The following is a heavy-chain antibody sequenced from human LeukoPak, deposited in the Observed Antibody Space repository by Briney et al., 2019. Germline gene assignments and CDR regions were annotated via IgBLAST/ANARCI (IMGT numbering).Heavy chain of an antibody. J-gene: IGHJ4*02. D-gene: IGHD5-18*01. CDR1: GGSMTTHP. CDR2: VFDSGRT. V-gene: IGHV4-59*11. CDR3: TTIKRGNIFGYFDF. Sequence: SGTLSLTCTVSGGSMTTHPWNWIRQTRGKGLECIGYVFDSGRTKENPSLKSRVTLSADTSKNQLSLRLSSVTAADTAVYYCTTIKRGNIFGYFDFWGQGILVTVSS.